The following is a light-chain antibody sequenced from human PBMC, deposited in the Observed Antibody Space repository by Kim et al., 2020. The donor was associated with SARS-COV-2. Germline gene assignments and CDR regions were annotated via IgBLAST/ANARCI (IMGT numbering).Light chain of an antibody. J-gene: IGLJ2*01. V-gene: IGLV2-14*03. CDR1: SSDVGGYNY. CDR3: SSYTSSSTLV. CDR2: DVS. Sequence: GQSITISCTGTSSDVGGYNYVAWYQQHPGKAPKLMIYDVSNRPSGVSNRVSGSKSGNTASLTISGLQAEDEVDYYCSSYTSSSTLVFGGGTQLTVL.